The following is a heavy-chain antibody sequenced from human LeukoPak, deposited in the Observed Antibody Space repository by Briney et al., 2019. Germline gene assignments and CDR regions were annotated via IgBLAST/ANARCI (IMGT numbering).Heavy chain of an antibody. J-gene: IGHJ4*02. V-gene: IGHV1-2*02. CDR1: GYTFTGYY. D-gene: IGHD7-27*01. Sequence: ASVKVSCKASGYTFTGYYMYWVRQAPGQGLEWMGWINPNSGGTNYAQKFQGRVTMTRDTSISTAYMELSRLRSDDTAMYYCAKRLTGKIDYWGQGTLVTVSS. CDR2: INPNSGGT. CDR3: AKRLTGKIDY.